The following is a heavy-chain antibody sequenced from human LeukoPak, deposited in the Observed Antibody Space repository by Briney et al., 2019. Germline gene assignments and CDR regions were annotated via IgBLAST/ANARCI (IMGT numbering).Heavy chain of an antibody. D-gene: IGHD6-13*01. CDR1: DGSISSYY. Sequence: SETLSLTCTVSDGSISSYYWSWIRQPPGKGLEWIGEINHSGSTNYNPSLKSRVTISVDTSKNQFSLKLSSVTAADTAVYYCARSPYSSSWVSFDYWGQGTLVTVSS. V-gene: IGHV4-34*01. CDR3: ARSPYSSSWVSFDY. J-gene: IGHJ4*02. CDR2: INHSGST.